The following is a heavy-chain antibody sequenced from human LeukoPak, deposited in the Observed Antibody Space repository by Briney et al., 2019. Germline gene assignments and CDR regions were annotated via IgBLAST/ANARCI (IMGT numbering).Heavy chain of an antibody. CDR1: GGSISSSSYY. D-gene: IGHD2-2*01. CDR2: IYYSGST. CDR3: ARSGGIDPDIVVVPAAIPYWYFDL. J-gene: IGHJ2*01. V-gene: IGHV4-39*01. Sequence: SETLSLTCTVSGGSISSSSYYWGWIRQPPGRGLEWIGSIYYSGSTYYNPSLKSRVTISVDTSKNQFSLKLSSVTAADTAVYYCARSGGIDPDIVVVPAAIPYWYFDLWGRGTLVTVSS.